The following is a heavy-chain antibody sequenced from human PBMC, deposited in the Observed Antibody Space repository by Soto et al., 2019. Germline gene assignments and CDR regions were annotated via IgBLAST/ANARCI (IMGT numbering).Heavy chain of an antibody. CDR2: INPNSGGT. Sequence: ASLKVSCKASGYTFTGYYMHWVRQAPGQGLEWMGWINPNSGGTNYAQKFQGRVTMTRDTSISTAYMELSRLRSDDTAVYYCARGILTGYYXGAFDXWGQGTXVTVSS. CDR3: ARGILTGYYXGAFDX. J-gene: IGHJ3*01. CDR1: GYTFTGYY. V-gene: IGHV1-2*02. D-gene: IGHD3-9*01.